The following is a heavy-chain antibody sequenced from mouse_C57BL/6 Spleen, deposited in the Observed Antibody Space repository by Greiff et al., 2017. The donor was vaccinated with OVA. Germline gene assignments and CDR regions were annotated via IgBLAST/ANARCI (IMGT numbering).Heavy chain of an antibody. V-gene: IGHV1-82*01. J-gene: IGHJ3*01. CDR3: AINWDGGFAY. Sequence: QVQLKQSGPELVKPGASVKISCKASGYAFSSSWMNWVKQRPGKGLEWIGRIYPGDGDTNYNGKFKGKATLTADKSSSTAYMQLSSLTSEDSAVYFCAINWDGGFAYWGQGTLVTVSA. CDR2: IYPGDGDT. D-gene: IGHD4-1*02. CDR1: GYAFSSSW.